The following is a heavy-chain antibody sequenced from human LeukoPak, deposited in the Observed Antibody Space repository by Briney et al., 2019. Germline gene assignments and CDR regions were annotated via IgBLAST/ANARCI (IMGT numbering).Heavy chain of an antibody. V-gene: IGHV3-48*03. CDR2: ISSNSNSI. CDR1: GFTFSSYE. D-gene: IGHD3-10*01. J-gene: IGHJ4*02. CDR3: AKDRSVTMVRGVIRGFDY. Sequence: GGSLRLSCKASGFTFSSYEMNWVRQAPGKGLEWLSYISSNSNSIYYARSVKGRFTISRDDAENSLYLEMNSLRAEDTAVYYCAKDRSVTMVRGVIRGFDYWGQGTLVTVSS.